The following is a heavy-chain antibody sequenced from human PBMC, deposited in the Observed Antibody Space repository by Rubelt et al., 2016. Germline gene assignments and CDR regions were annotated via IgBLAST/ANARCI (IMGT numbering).Heavy chain of an antibody. CDR1: GYTFTGYY. CDR3: ARFAIGGHSSGYLFDY. J-gene: IGHJ4*02. D-gene: IGHD3-22*01. Sequence: QVQLVQSGAEVKKPGASVKVSCKASGYTFTGYYMHWVRQAPGQGLEWMGWINPNSGGTNYARKFQGRVTMTRATSSSTAYMELSRLRSDDTAVYYCARFAIGGHSSGYLFDYWGQGTLVTVSS. CDR2: INPNSGGT. V-gene: IGHV1-2*02.